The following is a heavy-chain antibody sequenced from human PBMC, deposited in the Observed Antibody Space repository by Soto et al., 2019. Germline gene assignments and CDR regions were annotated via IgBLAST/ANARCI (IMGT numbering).Heavy chain of an antibody. V-gene: IGHV1-69*13. J-gene: IGHJ6*02. Sequence: PSVKVSCKASRGTFSSYAISWVRQAPGQGLEWMGGIIPIFGTANYAQKFQGRVTITADESTSTAYMELSSLRSEDTAVYYCASSPPTTWYYDFWSGYGLGMDVWGQGTTVTVSS. D-gene: IGHD3-3*01. CDR3: ASSPPTTWYYDFWSGYGLGMDV. CDR2: IIPIFGTA. CDR1: RGTFSSYA.